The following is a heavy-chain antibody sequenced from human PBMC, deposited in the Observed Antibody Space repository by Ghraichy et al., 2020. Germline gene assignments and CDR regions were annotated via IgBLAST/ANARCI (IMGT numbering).Heavy chain of an antibody. J-gene: IGHJ4*02. CDR2: ADEGARIT. CDR3: VRDLAGRGGY. CDR1: GFTFSDYW. V-gene: IGHV3-74*01. Sequence: GASLRLSCDASGFTFSDYWMHWVRQAPGKGLVWVSRADEGARITDYADSVRGRFTISRDNAKNTLYLHMNSLRVEDTAMYFCVRDLAGRGGYWGQGTLVTVSS. D-gene: IGHD6-19*01.